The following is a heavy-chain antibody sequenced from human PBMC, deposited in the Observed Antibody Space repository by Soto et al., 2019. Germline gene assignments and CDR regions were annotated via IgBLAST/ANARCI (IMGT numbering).Heavy chain of an antibody. J-gene: IGHJ4*02. CDR3: ARVRFGDPFDF. D-gene: IGHD2-21*02. CDR2: FNPANRNT. Sequence: QVQLVQSGAEVKRPGTSVKVSCKVSGYTFTNYGINWVRQAPGQGLEWVGWFNPANRNTNYAQKFQDRVSMTTDTSTNTVYMELRGLRSDDTAVYYCARVRFGDPFDFWGQGTLVTVSS. CDR1: GYTFTNYG. V-gene: IGHV1-18*01.